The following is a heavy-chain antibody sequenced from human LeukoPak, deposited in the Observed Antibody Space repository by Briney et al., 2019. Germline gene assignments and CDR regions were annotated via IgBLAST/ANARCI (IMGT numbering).Heavy chain of an antibody. V-gene: IGHV3-30*18. J-gene: IGHJ4*02. D-gene: IGHD6-13*01. CDR2: ISYDGSNK. CDR1: GFTFSSYG. CDR3: AKNRYQQLVQLIDY. Sequence: GGSLRLSCAASGFTFSSYGMHWVRQAPGKGLEWVAVISYDGSNKHYADSVKGRFTISRDNSKNTLYLQVNSLRAEDTAVYYCAKNRYQQLVQLIDYWGQGTLVTVSS.